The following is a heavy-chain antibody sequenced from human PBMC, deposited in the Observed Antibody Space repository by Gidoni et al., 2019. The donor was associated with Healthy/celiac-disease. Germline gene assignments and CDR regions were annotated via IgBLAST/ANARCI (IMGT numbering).Heavy chain of an antibody. CDR1: GFTFSSYA. Sequence: EVQLLESGGGLVQPGGSLRLSCAASGFTFSSYAMSWVRQAPGKGLEWVSAISGSGGSTYYADSVKGRFTISRDNSKNTLYLQMNSLRAEDTAVYYCATASGVVVVAASPLGYWGQGTLVTVSS. CDR2: ISGSGGST. J-gene: IGHJ4*02. D-gene: IGHD2-15*01. CDR3: ATASGVVVVAASPLGY. V-gene: IGHV3-23*01.